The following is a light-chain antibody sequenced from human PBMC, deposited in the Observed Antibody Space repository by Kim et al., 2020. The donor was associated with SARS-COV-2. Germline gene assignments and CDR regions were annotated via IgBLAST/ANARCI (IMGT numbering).Light chain of an antibody. CDR1: SSNVGLHF. V-gene: IGLV1-44*01. CDR3: ATWDVSLNGWV. Sequence: ELTQPPSTSGTPGQRVTISCSGSSSNVGLHFVNWYQQLPGTAPKVFIYNDYQRPSGVPDRFSGSRSGTSASLAISGLQSEDEADYCCATWDVSLNGWVFGGGTQLTVL. J-gene: IGLJ3*02. CDR2: NDY.